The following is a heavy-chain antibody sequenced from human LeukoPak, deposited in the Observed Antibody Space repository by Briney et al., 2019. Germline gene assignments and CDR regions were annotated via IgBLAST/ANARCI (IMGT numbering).Heavy chain of an antibody. CDR3: AREDDILTGYYAFNY. Sequence: ASVKVSCKASGYTFTSYYMHWVRQAPGQGLEWMGIINPSGGSTSYAQKFQGRVTMTRDMSTSTVYMELSRLRSDDTAVYYCAREDDILTGYYAFNYWGQGTLVTVSS. V-gene: IGHV1-46*01. CDR2: INPSGGST. J-gene: IGHJ4*02. D-gene: IGHD3-9*01. CDR1: GYTFTSYY.